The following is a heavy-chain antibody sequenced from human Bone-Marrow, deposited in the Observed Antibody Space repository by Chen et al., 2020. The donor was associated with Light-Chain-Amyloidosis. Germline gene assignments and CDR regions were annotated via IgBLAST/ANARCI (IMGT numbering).Heavy chain of an antibody. Sequence: EVPLVESGGDLVEPGGSLRLAGGDCGFSFAAVYLHWVRQAPGKGFEWVGRIKRMTDVGTTDYAAPVKGRFTISRDDSKKTLYLQMSSLKTEDTAVYYCTTGDCGGGSCHTFDLWGQGTMVAVSS. D-gene: IGHD2-15*01. J-gene: IGHJ3*01. CDR3: TTGDCGGGSCHTFDL. CDR2: IKRMTDVGTT. CDR1: GFSFAAVY. V-gene: IGHV3-15*01.